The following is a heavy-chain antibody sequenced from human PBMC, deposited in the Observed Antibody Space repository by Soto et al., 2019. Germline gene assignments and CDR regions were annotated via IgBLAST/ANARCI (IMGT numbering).Heavy chain of an antibody. J-gene: IGHJ4*02. V-gene: IGHV3-23*01. D-gene: IGHD4-17*01. CDR3: AKDRYGDYGGIDY. Sequence: GGSLRLSCAASGFTFITYAMIWVRQAPGKGLEWVSVITGSGGSTYYADSVKGRFTISRDTSKNTLFLQMNSLRAEDTAVYYCAKDRYGDYGGIDYWGQGTMVTVSS. CDR2: ITGSGGST. CDR1: GFTFITYA.